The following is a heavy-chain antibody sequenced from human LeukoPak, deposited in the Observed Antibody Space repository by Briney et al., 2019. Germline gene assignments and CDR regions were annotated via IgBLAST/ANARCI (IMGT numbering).Heavy chain of an antibody. CDR2: IYSGGRI. CDR3: ARAPWAYGNYVHAFDI. J-gene: IGHJ3*02. D-gene: IGHD4-11*01. V-gene: IGHV4-39*07. CDR1: GGSFSGSYY. Sequence: PSETLSLTCTVSGGSFSGSYYWGWIRQPPGKGLEWIGSIYSGGRIYYNPSLKSRVTISVDTSKNHFSLKLTSVTAADTAVYYCARAPWAYGNYVHAFDIWGQGTMATVSS.